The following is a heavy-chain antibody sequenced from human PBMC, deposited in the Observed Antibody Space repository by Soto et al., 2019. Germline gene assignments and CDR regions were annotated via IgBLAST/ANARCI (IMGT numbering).Heavy chain of an antibody. J-gene: IGHJ4*02. CDR1: GYTLTSYG. Sequence: QVQLVQSGAEVKKPGASVKVSCKASGYTLTSYGITWVRQAPGQGLEWMGWITGDNGNTNHAQRLQGRVTMTTDTSTNTAYMELRSLRSEDTAVYYCARDRGDYGHWGQGTLVTLSS. V-gene: IGHV1-18*01. CDR3: ARDRGDYGH. CDR2: ITGDNGNT. D-gene: IGHD4-17*01.